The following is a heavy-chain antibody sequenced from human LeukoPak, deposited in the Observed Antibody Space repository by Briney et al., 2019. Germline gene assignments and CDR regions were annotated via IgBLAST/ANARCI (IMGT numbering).Heavy chain of an antibody. CDR3: ARLDSSGTRTYYYYYYGMDV. D-gene: IGHD3-22*01. CDR1: GYRFTSYW. Sequence: AGESLKISCKGSGYRFTSYWIGWVRQMPGKGLEWMWIMYPGDSDPRYSPSFQGQVTISADKSISTAYLQWSSLKASDTAMYYCARLDSSGTRTYYYYYYGMDVWGQGTTVTVSS. CDR2: MYPGDSDP. V-gene: IGHV5-51*01. J-gene: IGHJ6*02.